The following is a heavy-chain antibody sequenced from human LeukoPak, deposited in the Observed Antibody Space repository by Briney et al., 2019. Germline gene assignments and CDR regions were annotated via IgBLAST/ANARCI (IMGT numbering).Heavy chain of an antibody. CDR1: GYCFTSYW. D-gene: IGHD4-23*01. CDR2: IYPGDSDT. V-gene: IGHV5-51*01. Sequence: GESLQISCKGSGYCFTSYWIGWVRRMPGKGLEWMGIIYPGDSDTRYSPSFQGQVTISADKSISTAYLQWSSLKASDTAMYYCARHVPQYGGHYYFDYWGQGTLVTVSS. CDR3: ARHVPQYGGHYYFDY. J-gene: IGHJ4*02.